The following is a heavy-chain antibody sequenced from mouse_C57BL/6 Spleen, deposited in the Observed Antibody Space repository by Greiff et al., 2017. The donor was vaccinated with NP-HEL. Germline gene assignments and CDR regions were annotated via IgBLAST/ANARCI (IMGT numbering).Heavy chain of an antibody. V-gene: IGHV1-4*01. CDR1: GYTFTSYT. Sequence: QVQLQQSGAELARPGASVKMSCKASGYTFTSYTMHWVKQRPGQGLEWIGYINPSSGYTKYSQKFKDKATLTADKSSSTAYMQLSSLTSEDSAVYYCARSEDDWFAYWGEGTLGTVSA. CDR3: ARSEDDWFAY. J-gene: IGHJ3*01. CDR2: INPSSGYT.